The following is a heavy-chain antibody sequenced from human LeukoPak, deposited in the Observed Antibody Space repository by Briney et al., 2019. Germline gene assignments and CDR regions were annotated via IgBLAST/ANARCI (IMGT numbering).Heavy chain of an antibody. D-gene: IGHD4-17*01. J-gene: IGHJ3*01. CDR1: GFAFSRYA. Sequence: GGSLRLSCEASGFAFSRYAMSWVRHPPGRGLEWVSSVSGSGESTFYAASVKRRFTISRDNSKNTVYLQMNSLRAEDTDPYYCVKDLGDDYENAFDFWGQGTLVTVSS. CDR2: VSGSGEST. CDR3: VKDLGDDYENAFDF. V-gene: IGHV3-23*01.